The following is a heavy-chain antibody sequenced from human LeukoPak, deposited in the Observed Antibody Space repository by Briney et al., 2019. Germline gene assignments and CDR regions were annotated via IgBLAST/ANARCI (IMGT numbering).Heavy chain of an antibody. J-gene: IGHJ4*02. D-gene: IGHD6-13*01. CDR1: GYTFTNYG. CDR2: VSPYNGKT. V-gene: IGHV1-18*01. CDR3: ARVSSSWPDY. Sequence: ASVKVSCTASGYTFTNYGISWVRQAPGQGLEWMAWVSPYNGKTNYAQKFQGRVTMTRDTSISTAYMELSRLRSDDTAVYYCARVSSSWPDYWGQGTLVTVSS.